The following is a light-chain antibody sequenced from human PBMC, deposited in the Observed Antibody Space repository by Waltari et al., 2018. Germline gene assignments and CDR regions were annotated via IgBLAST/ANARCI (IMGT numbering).Light chain of an antibody. CDR1: SRDVGGYKY. J-gene: IGLJ2*01. CDR2: EVS. Sequence: QSALTQSASVSGSPGQSITISCTGTSRDVGGYKYVSWYQQHPGKAPKLLIYEVSNRPSGVYNRFSGSKSGNTASLTISGLQAEDEADYYCSSYTTKSTVIFGGGTMVTVL. CDR3: SSYTTKSTVI. V-gene: IGLV2-14*01.